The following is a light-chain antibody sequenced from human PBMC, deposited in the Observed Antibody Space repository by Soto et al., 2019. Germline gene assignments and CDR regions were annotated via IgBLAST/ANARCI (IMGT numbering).Light chain of an antibody. CDR2: AAS. CDR3: LQDYNYPIT. J-gene: IGKJ5*01. V-gene: IGKV1-6*01. CDR1: QSISSW. Sequence: IQMTQSPSTLSASVGDRVTITCRASQSISSWLAWYQQKPGKAPKLLIHAASSLQSGVPSRFSGSGSGTDFTLTISSLLPEDFATYYCLQDYNYPITFGQGTRLEIK.